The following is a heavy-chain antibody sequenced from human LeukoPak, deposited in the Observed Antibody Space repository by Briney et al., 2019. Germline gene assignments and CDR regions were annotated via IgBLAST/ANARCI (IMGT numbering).Heavy chain of an antibody. CDR2: IGGSGGDT. CDR1: GFTFSNYA. V-gene: IGHV3-23*01. CDR3: AGLKGMDV. J-gene: IGHJ6*02. Sequence: PGGSLRLSCAASGFTFSNYAMHWVRQAPGKGLEWVSSIGGSGGDTYYADSVKGRFTISRDNSKNTLHLQMNSLRAEDTAVYYCAGLKGMDVWGQGTTVTVSS.